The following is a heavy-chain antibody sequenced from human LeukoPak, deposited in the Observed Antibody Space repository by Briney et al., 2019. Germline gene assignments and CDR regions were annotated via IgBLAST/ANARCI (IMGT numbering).Heavy chain of an antibody. D-gene: IGHD6-6*01. CDR2: IYYSGST. J-gene: IGHJ4*01. CDR1: GGSVSSGSYY. V-gene: IGHV4-61*01. Sequence: SETLSLTCTVSGGSVSSGSYYWGWIRQPPGKGLEWIGYIYYSGSTNYNPSLKSRVTISVDTSKNQFSLKLSSVTAADTAVYYCARASIAARVLDYWGHGTLVTVSS. CDR3: ARASIAARVLDY.